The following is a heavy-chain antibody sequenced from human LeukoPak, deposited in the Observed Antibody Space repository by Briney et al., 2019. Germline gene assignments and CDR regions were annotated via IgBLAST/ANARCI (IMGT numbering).Heavy chain of an antibody. V-gene: IGHV3-30-3*01. Sequence: GGSLRLSCAASGFTFSSYAMHWVRQAPGKGLEWVAVISYDGSNKYYADSVKGRFTISRDNSKNTLYLQMNSLRAEDTAVYYCTRGGGATLSSLDYWGQGTLVTVSS. J-gene: IGHJ4*02. CDR1: GFTFSSYA. D-gene: IGHD1-26*01. CDR3: TRGGGATLSSLDY. CDR2: ISYDGSNK.